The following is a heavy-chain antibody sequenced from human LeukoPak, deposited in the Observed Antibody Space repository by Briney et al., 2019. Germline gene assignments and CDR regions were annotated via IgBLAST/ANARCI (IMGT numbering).Heavy chain of an antibody. CDR3: ARLMKSYYYDSSGSNAFDI. CDR2: ISAYNGNT. V-gene: IGHV1-18*01. D-gene: IGHD3-22*01. Sequence: ASVKVSCKASGGTFSSYAISWVRQAPGQGLEWMGWISAYNGNTNYAQKLQGRVTMTTDTSTSAAYMELRSLRSDDTAVYYCARLMKSYYYDSSGSNAFDIWGQGTMVTVSS. J-gene: IGHJ3*02. CDR1: GGTFSSYA.